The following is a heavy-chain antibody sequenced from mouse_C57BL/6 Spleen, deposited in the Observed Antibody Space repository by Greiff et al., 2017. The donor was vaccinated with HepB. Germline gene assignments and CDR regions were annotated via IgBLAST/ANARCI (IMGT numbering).Heavy chain of an antibody. V-gene: IGHV14-4*01. J-gene: IGHJ2*01. CDR1: GFNIKDDY. Sequence: EVQLQQSGAELVRPGASVKLSCTASGFNIKDDYMHWVKQRPEQGLEWIGWIDPENGDTEYASKFQGKATITADTSSNTAYLQLSSLTSEDTAVYYCTTGGVRWIWGGGQGTTLTVSS. CDR2: IDPENGDT. D-gene: IGHD1-1*02. CDR3: TTGGVRWIWG.